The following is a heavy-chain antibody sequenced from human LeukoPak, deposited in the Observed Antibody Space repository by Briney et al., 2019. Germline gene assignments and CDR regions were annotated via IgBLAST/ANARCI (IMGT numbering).Heavy chain of an antibody. CDR2: INPNSGDT. V-gene: IGHV1-2*02. CDR1: GYTFTGYY. J-gene: IGHJ4*02. Sequence: ASVKVSCKASGYTFTGYYMHWVRQAPGQGLEWMGWINPNSGDTNYGQKFQGRVTMTRYTSISTDYMELSRLRSDDTAVYYCARDLILGSSPSHIFDYWGQGTLVSVSS. D-gene: IGHD2-2*01. CDR3: ARDLILGSSPSHIFDY.